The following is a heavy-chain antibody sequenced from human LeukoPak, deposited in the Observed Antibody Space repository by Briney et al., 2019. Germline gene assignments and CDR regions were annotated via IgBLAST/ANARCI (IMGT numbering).Heavy chain of an antibody. CDR3: ARYRVITNDYFDS. CDR2: ISNSGNTI. V-gene: IGHV3-11*01. Sequence: PGGSLRLSCAASGFTFGDYYMTWIRQAPGKVLDWVSYISNSGNTIKEADSVKGRFTISRDNAQNSLFLQMKSLRAEDTAVYYCARYRVITNDYFDSWGQGTLVTVSS. D-gene: IGHD3-16*01. CDR1: GFTFGDYY. J-gene: IGHJ4*02.